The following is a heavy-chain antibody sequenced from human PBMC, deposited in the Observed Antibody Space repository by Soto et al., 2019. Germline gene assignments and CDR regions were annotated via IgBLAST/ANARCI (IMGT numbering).Heavy chain of an antibody. CDR2: IHKKGGT. CDR3: ASRYAPSEFDH. V-gene: IGHV4-39*01. D-gene: IGHD2-2*01. J-gene: IGHJ4*02. Sequence: SETLSLTCSVSGDSISRSSYYWGWIRQSPGEGLEWIGNIHKKGGTQYNPSLKSRVTISVDTSNDQLSLKLTSVTAADTGVYYCASRYAPSEFDHWGQGSLVTVSS. CDR1: GDSISRSSYY.